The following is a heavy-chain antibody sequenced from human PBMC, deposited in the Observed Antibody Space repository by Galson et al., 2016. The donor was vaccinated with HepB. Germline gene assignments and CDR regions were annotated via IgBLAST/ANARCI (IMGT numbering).Heavy chain of an antibody. CDR3: ARMVPLYSGGWYVRGDGWFDP. CDR1: GGTFSSYA. CDR2: IIPIFGTA. V-gene: IGHV1-69*13. D-gene: IGHD6-19*01. J-gene: IGHJ5*02. Sequence: SVKVSCKASGGTFSSYAISWVRQAPGQGLEWMGGIIPIFGTANYAQKFQGRVTITADESTSTAYMELSSLRSEDTAVYYCARMVPLYSGGWYVRGDGWFDPWGQGTLVTVSS.